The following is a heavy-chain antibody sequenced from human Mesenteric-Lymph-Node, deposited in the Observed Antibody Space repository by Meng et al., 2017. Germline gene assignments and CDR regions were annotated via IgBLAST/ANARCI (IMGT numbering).Heavy chain of an antibody. J-gene: IGHJ5*02. CDR1: GFTFSNAW. Sequence: GESLKISCASSGFTFSNAWMSWVRPPPGKGLEWVGRIKSKTDGGTTDYAAPVKGRFTISRDDSKNSLYLQMNSLKTEDTAVYYCTTDQQLVYRWFDPWGQGTLVTVSS. V-gene: IGHV3-15*01. D-gene: IGHD6-13*01. CDR3: TTDQQLVYRWFDP. CDR2: IKSKTDGGTT.